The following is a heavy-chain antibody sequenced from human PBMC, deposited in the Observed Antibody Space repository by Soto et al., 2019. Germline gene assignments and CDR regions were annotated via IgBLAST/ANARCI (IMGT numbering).Heavy chain of an antibody. CDR3: TRGGTRTTYWGLFDS. Sequence: EVKVVESGGGLVQPGGSLRLSCAASGFTFSDNWMHWVRQPPGKGPVWVSRISGDASSTSYADSVEGRFTISRDSAKNTVYLEMDGLRVEDTAVYYCTRGGTRTTYWGLFDSWGQGTLVTVSS. J-gene: IGHJ4*02. CDR2: ISGDASST. CDR1: GFTFSDNW. D-gene: IGHD7-27*01. V-gene: IGHV3-74*01.